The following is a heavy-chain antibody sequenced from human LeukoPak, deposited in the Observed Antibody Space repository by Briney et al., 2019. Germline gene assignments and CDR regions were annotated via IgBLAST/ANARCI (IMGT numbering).Heavy chain of an antibody. V-gene: IGHV1-8*03. Sequence: GASVKVSCKASGYTFTSYDINWVRQATGQGLERMGWMDPNSGNTGYAQKFQGRVTITRNTSISTAYMELSSLRSEDTAVYYCARGRGSGWYDGNWFDPWGQGTLVTVSS. CDR1: GYTFTSYD. J-gene: IGHJ5*02. CDR3: ARGRGSGWYDGNWFDP. D-gene: IGHD6-19*01. CDR2: MDPNSGNT.